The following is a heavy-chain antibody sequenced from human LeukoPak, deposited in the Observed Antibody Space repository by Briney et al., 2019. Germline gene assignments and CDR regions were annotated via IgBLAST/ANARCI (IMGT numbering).Heavy chain of an antibody. D-gene: IGHD6-6*01. J-gene: IGHJ3*02. CDR1: GGSISSSNW. CDR2: IYRSGSI. V-gene: IGHV4-4*02. CDR3: ARAIYGSLDAFDI. Sequence: SETLSLTCTVSGGSISSSNWWSWVRQPPGKGLEWIGEIYRSGSINYNPSLKSRVNISVDMSENQFSLNLTSVTAADTAVYYCARAIYGSLDAFDIWGQGTMVTVSS.